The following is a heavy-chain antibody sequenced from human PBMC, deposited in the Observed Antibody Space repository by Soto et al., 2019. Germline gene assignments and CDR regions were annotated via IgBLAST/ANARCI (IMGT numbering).Heavy chain of an antibody. Sequence: GGSLRLSCAASGFTFSSYGMHWVRQAPGKGLEWVAVISYDGSNKYYADSVKGRFTISRDNSKNTLYLQMNSLRAEDTAVYYCSTAGDAWGDWGQGTLVTVSS. V-gene: IGHV3-30*03. J-gene: IGHJ4*02. D-gene: IGHD5-18*01. CDR3: STAGDAWGD. CDR2: ISYDGSNK. CDR1: GFTFSSYG.